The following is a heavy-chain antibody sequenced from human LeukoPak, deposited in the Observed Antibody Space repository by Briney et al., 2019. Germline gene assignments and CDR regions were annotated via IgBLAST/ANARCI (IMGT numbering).Heavy chain of an antibody. V-gene: IGHV1-69*05. CDR1: GGTFSIYA. CDR3: ARGGTVTNHYYYYIDV. J-gene: IGHJ6*03. CDR2: RIPIFGTA. D-gene: IGHD4-11*01. Sequence: ASVRVSCTASGGTFSIYAIRWVRQAPGEGGEWGGGRIPIFGTANYAQKLQGRGTLNTEETTRTDYMEVRRGREEETGGYNCARGGTVTNHYYYYIDVWGKGTTVTVSS.